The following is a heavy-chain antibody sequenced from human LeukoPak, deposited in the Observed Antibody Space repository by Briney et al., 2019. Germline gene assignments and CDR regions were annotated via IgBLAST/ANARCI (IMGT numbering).Heavy chain of an antibody. CDR3: ARTSWIQLWLRGGMDV. Sequence: GESLKISCKGSGYSFTSYWIGWVRQMPGKGLEWMGIIYPGDSNTRYSPSFQGQVTMSADKSISTAYLQWSSLKASDTAIYYCARTSWIQLWLRGGMDVWGQGTTVTVSS. V-gene: IGHV5-51*01. CDR1: GYSFTSYW. D-gene: IGHD5-18*01. CDR2: IYPGDSNT. J-gene: IGHJ6*02.